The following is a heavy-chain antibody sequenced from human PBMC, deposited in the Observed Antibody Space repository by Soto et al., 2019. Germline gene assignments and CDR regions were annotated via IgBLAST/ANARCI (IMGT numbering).Heavy chain of an antibody. V-gene: IGHV5-10-1*01. CDR2: IDPSDSYT. Sequence: RGESLKISCKGSGYSFTSYWISWVRQMPGKGLEWMGRIDPSDSYTNYSPSFQGHVTISADKSISTAYLQWSSLKASDTAMYYCARHGGVAAAAPGNWFDPWGQGTLVTVSS. CDR3: ARHGGVAAAAPGNWFDP. J-gene: IGHJ5*02. CDR1: GYSFTSYW. D-gene: IGHD6-13*01.